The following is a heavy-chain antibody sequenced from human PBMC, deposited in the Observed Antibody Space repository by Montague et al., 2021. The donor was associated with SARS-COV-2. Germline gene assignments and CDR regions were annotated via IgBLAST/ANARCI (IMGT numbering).Heavy chain of an antibody. Sequence: SETLSLTCAVYDGSFSDYSWTWIRQPSGKGLEWIGEINHRGSTNYNPSLKSRVTISVDTSKNQLSLKMTSVTAADTAVYYCARGRQHINMVVVVVTGGEYYFDFWGQGTLVAVSS. J-gene: IGHJ4*02. CDR3: ARGRQHINMVVVVVTGGEYYFDF. D-gene: IGHD3-22*01. V-gene: IGHV4-34*01. CDR2: INHRGST. CDR1: DGSFSDYS.